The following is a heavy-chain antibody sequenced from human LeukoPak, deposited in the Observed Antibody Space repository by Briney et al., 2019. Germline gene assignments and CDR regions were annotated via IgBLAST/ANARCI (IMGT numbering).Heavy chain of an antibody. Sequence: GASVKVSCKASGYTFTSYGISWVRQATGQGLEWMGWMNPNSGNTGYAQKFQGRVTMTRNTSISTAYMELSSLRSEDTAVYYCAKFNYYGSAPRGYWGQGTLVTVSS. D-gene: IGHD3-10*01. J-gene: IGHJ4*02. V-gene: IGHV1-8*02. CDR2: MNPNSGNT. CDR3: AKFNYYGSAPRGY. CDR1: GYTFTSYG.